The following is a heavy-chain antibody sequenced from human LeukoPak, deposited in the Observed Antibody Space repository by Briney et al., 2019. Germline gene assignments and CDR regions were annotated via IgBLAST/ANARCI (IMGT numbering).Heavy chain of an antibody. J-gene: IGHJ4*02. CDR2: ISAYNGNT. CDR1: GYTFTSYG. D-gene: IGHD2-15*01. Sequence: ASVKVSCKASGYTFTSYGISWVRQAPGQGLEWMGWISAYNGNTNYAQKLQGRVTMTTDTSTSTAYMELRSLRSEDTAVYYCARYCSGGSCYLGNVFDYWGQGTLVTVSS. CDR3: ARYCSGGSCYLGNVFDY. V-gene: IGHV1-18*01.